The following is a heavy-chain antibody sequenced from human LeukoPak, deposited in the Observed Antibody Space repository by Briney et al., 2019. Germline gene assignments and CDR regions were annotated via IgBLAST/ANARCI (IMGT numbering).Heavy chain of an antibody. CDR1: GYTFTSYD. CDR2: MNPNSGNT. J-gene: IGHJ4*02. CDR3: ARGGERITIFGVVIYYFDY. V-gene: IGHV1-8*01. D-gene: IGHD3-3*01. Sequence: ASVKVSCKASGYTFTSYDINWVRQATGQGLEWMGWMNPNSGNTGYAQKFQGRVTMTRDTSISTAYMELSRLRSDDTAVYYCARGGERITIFGVVIYYFDYWGQGTLVTVSS.